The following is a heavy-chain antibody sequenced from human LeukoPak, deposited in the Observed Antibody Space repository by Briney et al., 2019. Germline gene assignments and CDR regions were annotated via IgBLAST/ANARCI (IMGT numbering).Heavy chain of an antibody. D-gene: IGHD3-22*01. J-gene: IGHJ4*02. CDR2: ISSSSYI. V-gene: IGHV3-21*01. Sequence: PGGSLRLSCAASGFTFSSYSMNWVRQAPGKGLEWVPSISSSSYIYYADSVKGRFTISRDNAKNSLYLQMNSLRAEDTAVYYCARVLELYDSSGYCDYWGQGTLVTVSS. CDR1: GFTFSSYS. CDR3: ARVLELYDSSGYCDY.